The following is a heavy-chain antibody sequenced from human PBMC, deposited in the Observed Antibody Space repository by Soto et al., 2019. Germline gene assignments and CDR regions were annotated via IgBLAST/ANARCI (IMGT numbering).Heavy chain of an antibody. V-gene: IGHV1-2*04. CDR3: ARGEITMVRGVIIASPVLVDY. CDR1: GYTFTGYY. J-gene: IGHJ4*02. D-gene: IGHD3-10*01. Sequence: ASVKVSCKASGYTFTGYYMHWVRQAPGQGLEWMGWINPNSGGTNYAQKLQGWVTMTRDTSISTAYMELSRLRSDDTAVYYCARGEITMVRGVIIASPVLVDYWGQGTLVTVSS. CDR2: INPNSGGT.